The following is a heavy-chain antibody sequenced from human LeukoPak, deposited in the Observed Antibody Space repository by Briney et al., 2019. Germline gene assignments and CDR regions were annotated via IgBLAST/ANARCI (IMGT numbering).Heavy chain of an antibody. CDR1: GGTFSSYA. Sequence: SVKVSCKASGGTFSSYAISWMRQAPGQGLEWMGRIIPIFGTANYAQKFQGRVTITTDESTSTAYMELSSLRSEDTAVYYCARDVVITKSFDYWGQGTLVTVSS. D-gene: IGHD3-22*01. V-gene: IGHV1-69*05. CDR3: ARDVVITKSFDY. J-gene: IGHJ4*02. CDR2: IIPIFGTA.